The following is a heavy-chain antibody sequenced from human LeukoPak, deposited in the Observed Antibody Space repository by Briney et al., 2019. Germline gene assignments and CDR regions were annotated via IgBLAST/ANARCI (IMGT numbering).Heavy chain of an antibody. V-gene: IGHV4-38-2*02. CDR2: IYHSGST. D-gene: IGHD3-10*01. CDR1: GGSISSGYY. CDR3: ARRSGGSGSLYNWFDP. Sequence: PSQTLSLTCTVSGGSISSGYYWGWIRQPPGKGLEWIGSIYHSGSTYYNPSLKSRVTISVDTSKNQFSLKLSSVTAADTAVYYCARRSGGSGSLYNWFDPWGQGTLVTVSS. J-gene: IGHJ5*02.